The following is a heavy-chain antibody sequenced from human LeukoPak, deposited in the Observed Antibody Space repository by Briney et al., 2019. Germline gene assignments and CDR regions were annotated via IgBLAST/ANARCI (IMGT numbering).Heavy chain of an antibody. D-gene: IGHD5-24*01. V-gene: IGHV1-2*02. CDR1: GYTFIVYY. CDR3: AREGVIGDGYNFFDY. Sequence: GASVKVSCKASGYTFIVYYMHWVRQAPGQGREGMGWINPHSGGTNSEQNFQGRVTMSRDTSISTVYMELSRLRSDDTALYYCAREGVIGDGYNFFDYWGQGTLVTVSS. J-gene: IGHJ4*02. CDR2: INPHSGGT.